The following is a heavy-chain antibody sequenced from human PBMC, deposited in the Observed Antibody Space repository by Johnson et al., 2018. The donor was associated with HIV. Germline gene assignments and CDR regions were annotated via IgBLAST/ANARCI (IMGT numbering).Heavy chain of an antibody. CDR3: ARSVNAGRPFDI. D-gene: IGHD2-8*01. CDR1: GFTFSNYG. J-gene: IGHJ3*02. Sequence: QVQLVESGGGVVQPGGSLRLSCAASGFTFSNYGMYWVRQAPGKGLEWVAFIRYDESNEYYADSVKGRFTISRDNAKNSLYLQMNSLRAEDTALYYCARSVNAGRPFDIWGQGTLVTVSS. V-gene: IGHV3-33*01. CDR2: IRYDESNE.